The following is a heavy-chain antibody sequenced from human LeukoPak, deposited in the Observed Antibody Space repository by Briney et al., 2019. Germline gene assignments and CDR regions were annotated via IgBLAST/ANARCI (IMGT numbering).Heavy chain of an antibody. CDR1: GFTFSNYS. Sequence: GGSLRLSCAASGFTFSNYSMNWVRQAPGKGLEWVSYISRSNSTIYYADSAKGRFTISRDNAKNSLYLQMNSLRAEDTAVYYCAREGPSNPAASPSGWFDPWGQGTLVTVSS. D-gene: IGHD2-15*01. CDR3: AREGPSNPAASPSGWFDP. J-gene: IGHJ5*02. V-gene: IGHV3-48*01. CDR2: ISRSNSTI.